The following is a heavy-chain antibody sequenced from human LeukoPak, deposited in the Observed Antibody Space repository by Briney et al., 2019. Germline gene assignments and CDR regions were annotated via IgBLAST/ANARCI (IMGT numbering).Heavy chain of an antibody. J-gene: IGHJ3*02. CDR1: GGSISSYY. CDR2: IYHSGST. Sequence: PSETLSLTCTVSGGSISSYYWSWIRQPPGKGLEWIGYIYHSGSTYYNPSLKSRVTISVDTSKNQFSLKLSSVTAADTAVYYCAMVRGVTDAFDIWGQGTMVTVSS. CDR3: AMVRGVTDAFDI. D-gene: IGHD3-10*01. V-gene: IGHV4-59*06.